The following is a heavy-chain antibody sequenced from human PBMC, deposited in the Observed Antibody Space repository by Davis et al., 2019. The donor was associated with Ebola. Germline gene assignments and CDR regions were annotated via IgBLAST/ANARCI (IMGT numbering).Heavy chain of an antibody. CDR2: IYGEST. CDR1: GGSISDYF. CDR3: ARAGGPYYDSSGYVDY. V-gene: IGHV4-59*08. D-gene: IGHD3-22*01. J-gene: IGHJ4*02. Sequence: SETLSLTCIVSGGSISDYFWSWIRQPPGRGLEWIGYIYGESTKYNASLQSRVTISVDTSKNQFSLKLKSVTAADTAVYYCARAGGPYYDSSGYVDYWGRGTLVTVSS.